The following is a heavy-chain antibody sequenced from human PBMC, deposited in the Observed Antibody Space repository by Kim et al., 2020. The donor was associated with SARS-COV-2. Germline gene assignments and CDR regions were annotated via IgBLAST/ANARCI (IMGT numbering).Heavy chain of an antibody. Sequence: SETLSLTCTVSGGSISSGSYYWSWIRQPAGKGLEWIGRIYTSGSTNYNPSLKSRVTISVDTSKNQFSLKLSSVTAADTAVYYCARNGGVRYSSGWYDYWGQGTLVTVSS. V-gene: IGHV4-61*02. D-gene: IGHD6-19*01. CDR2: IYTSGST. J-gene: IGHJ4*02. CDR3: ARNGGVRYSSGWYDY. CDR1: GGSISSGSYY.